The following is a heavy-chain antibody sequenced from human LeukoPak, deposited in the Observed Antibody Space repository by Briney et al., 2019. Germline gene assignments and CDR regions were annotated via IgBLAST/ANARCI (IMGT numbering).Heavy chain of an antibody. CDR3: ARDPAPCAFDI. Sequence: GGSLRLSCAASGFTFSSYSMNWVRQAPGKGLEWVSSISSSSSYIYYADSVKGRFTISRDNAKNSLYLQMNSLRAEDTAVYYCARDPAPCAFDIWGQGTMVTVSS. J-gene: IGHJ3*02. V-gene: IGHV3-21*01. CDR2: ISSSSSYI. CDR1: GFTFSSYS.